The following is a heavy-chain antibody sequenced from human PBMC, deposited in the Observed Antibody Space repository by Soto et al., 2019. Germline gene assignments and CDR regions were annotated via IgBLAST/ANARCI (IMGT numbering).Heavy chain of an antibody. V-gene: IGHV5-51*01. D-gene: IGHD4-17*01. CDR1: GYSFTSYW. CDR3: ARHPLDYGDYVYYFDY. CDR2: IYPGDSDT. Sequence: GESLKISCKGSGYSFTSYWIGWVRQMPGKGLEWMGIIYPGDSDTRYSPSFQGQVTTSADKSISTAYLQWSSLKASDTAMYYCARHPLDYGDYVYYFDYWGQGTLVTVSS. J-gene: IGHJ4*02.